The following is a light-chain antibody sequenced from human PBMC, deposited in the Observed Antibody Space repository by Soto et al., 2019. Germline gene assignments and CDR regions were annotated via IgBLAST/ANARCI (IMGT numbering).Light chain of an antibody. V-gene: IGKV3-20*01. Sequence: EIVLTQSPGTLSLSPGERATLSCRASQSVSSSYLAWYQQKPGQAPRLLIYGASSRATGIPDRFSGSGSGTDFTLTISRLEPEDFAVYYCQQYGSSRWKLGQGTKVDIK. CDR1: QSVSSSY. J-gene: IGKJ1*01. CDR3: QQYGSSRWK. CDR2: GAS.